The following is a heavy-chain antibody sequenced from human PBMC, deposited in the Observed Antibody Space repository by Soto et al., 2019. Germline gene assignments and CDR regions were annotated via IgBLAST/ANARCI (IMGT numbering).Heavy chain of an antibody. CDR2: TYYRSKWYN. J-gene: IGHJ6*02. CDR1: GDSVSSNSAA. Sequence: PSQTLSLTCAISGDSVSSNSAAWNWIRQSPSRGLEWLGRTYYRSKWYNDYAVSVKSRITINPDTSKNRFSLQLNSVTPEDTAVYYCAKERKQLVQSDYYYCGMDVWGQGTTVTVSS. V-gene: IGHV6-1*01. CDR3: AKERKQLVQSDYYYCGMDV. D-gene: IGHD6-13*01.